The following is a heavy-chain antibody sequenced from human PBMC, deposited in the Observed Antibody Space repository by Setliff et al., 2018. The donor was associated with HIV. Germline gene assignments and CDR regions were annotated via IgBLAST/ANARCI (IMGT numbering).Heavy chain of an antibody. CDR2: INHSGST. CDR3: AGGPGTTSIDY. Sequence: SETLSLTCAVYGGSFSGYYWSWIRQPPGKGLEWIGEINHSGSTNYNMSLWSRVTISLDASRNQFSLELISVTAADTAVYYCAGGPGTTSIDYWAQGTLITVSS. D-gene: IGHD1-26*01. CDR1: GGSFSGYY. J-gene: IGHJ4*02. V-gene: IGHV4-34*01.